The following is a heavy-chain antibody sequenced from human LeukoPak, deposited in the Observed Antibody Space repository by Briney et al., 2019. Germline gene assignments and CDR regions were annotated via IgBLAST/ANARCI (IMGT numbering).Heavy chain of an antibody. J-gene: IGHJ4*02. CDR1: GFTFSDYD. CDR3: VRAFPPLRTSTAGDF. V-gene: IGHV3-21*06. D-gene: IGHD6-25*01. CDR2: ISGRSSHM. Sequence: PGGSLRLSCTASGFTFSDYDMNWVRQAPGKGLEWVSSISGRSSHMYYADSAKGRFSISRGNAKNSVYLQMNSLRAEDTAVYYCVRAFPPLRTSTAGDFWGQGTLVTVSS.